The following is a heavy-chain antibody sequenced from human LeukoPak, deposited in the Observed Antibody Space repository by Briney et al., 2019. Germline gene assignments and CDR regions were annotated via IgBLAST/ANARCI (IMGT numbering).Heavy chain of an antibody. Sequence: PSETLSLTCTVSGGSISVYYWSWIRQPAGKGLEWIGRISGSGSADYNPSLKSRVTMSVDKSKNQFSLNLSSVTAADTAVYYCARGSRWYEVRFDYWGQGTLVTVSS. CDR1: GGSISVYY. CDR2: ISGSGSA. CDR3: ARGSRWYEVRFDY. J-gene: IGHJ4*02. D-gene: IGHD6-13*01. V-gene: IGHV4-4*07.